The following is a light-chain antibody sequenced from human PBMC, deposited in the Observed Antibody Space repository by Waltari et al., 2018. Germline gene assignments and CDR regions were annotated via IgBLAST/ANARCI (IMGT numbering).Light chain of an antibody. CDR3: QQYDNWLGT. J-gene: IGKJ1*01. Sequence: EIVMTQSPATLSVFPGERATLSCRASQSIRSNLAWYQHKPGQAPRLLIYVASTRATGIPARFSGSGSGTEFTLTISSLQSEDFAVYFCQQYDNWLGTFGQGTKVEIK. CDR2: VAS. CDR1: QSIRSN. V-gene: IGKV3-15*01.